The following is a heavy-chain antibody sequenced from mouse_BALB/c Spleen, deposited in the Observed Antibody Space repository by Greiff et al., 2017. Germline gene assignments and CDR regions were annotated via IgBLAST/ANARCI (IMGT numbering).Heavy chain of an antibody. CDR3: ARGYYFDY. Sequence: EVKLVESGGGLVKPGGSMKLSCAASGFTFSSYAMSWVRQTPEKRLEWVASISSGGSTYYPDSVKGRFTISRDNARNILYLQMSRLRSEDTAMYYCARGYYFDYWGQGTTLTVSS. CDR2: ISSGGST. CDR1: GFTFSSYA. V-gene: IGHV5-6-5*01. J-gene: IGHJ2*01.